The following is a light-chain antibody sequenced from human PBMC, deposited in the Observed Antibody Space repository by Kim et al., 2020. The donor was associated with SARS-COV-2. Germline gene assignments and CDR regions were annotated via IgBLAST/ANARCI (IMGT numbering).Light chain of an antibody. CDR2: SND. V-gene: IGLV1-44*01. CDR1: RSTIGSNV. J-gene: IGLJ3*02. Sequence: GQGVTISFSGSRSTIGSNVVNWYQQLPGPAPKLLIYSNDYRPSGVPDRFSGSKSGTSASLDISGLQSEDEADYYCAAWDDSLNGSVFGGGTQLTVL. CDR3: AAWDDSLNGSV.